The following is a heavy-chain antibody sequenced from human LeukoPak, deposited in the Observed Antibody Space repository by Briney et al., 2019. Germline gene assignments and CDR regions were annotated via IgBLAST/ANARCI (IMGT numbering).Heavy chain of an antibody. CDR1: GFTFSTYA. Sequence: PGRSLRLSCAASGFTFSTYAMHWVRQAPGKGLEWVAVISYDGSNKYYADSVKGRFTISRDNSKNTLYLQMDSLRAEDTAVYYCASCMFGGFMVPFAYGAQGTLVTVSS. V-gene: IGHV3-30-3*01. CDR3: ASCMFGGFMVPFAY. D-gene: IGHD3-16*01. CDR2: ISYDGSNK. J-gene: IGHJ4*02.